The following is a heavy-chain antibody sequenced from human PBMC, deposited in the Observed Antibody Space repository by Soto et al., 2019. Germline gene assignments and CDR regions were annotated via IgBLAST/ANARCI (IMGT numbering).Heavy chain of an antibody. CDR2: IWYDGSNK. Sequence: QVQLVESGGGVVQPGRSLRLSCAASGFTFSSYGMHWVRQAPGKGLEWVAVIWYDGSNKYYADSVKGRFTISRDNSKNTLYLQMNSLRAEETAVYYCARDLQQLTYYYYGMDVWGQGTTVTVSS. CDR1: GFTFSSYG. V-gene: IGHV3-33*01. CDR3: ARDLQQLTYYYYGMDV. J-gene: IGHJ6*02. D-gene: IGHD6-13*01.